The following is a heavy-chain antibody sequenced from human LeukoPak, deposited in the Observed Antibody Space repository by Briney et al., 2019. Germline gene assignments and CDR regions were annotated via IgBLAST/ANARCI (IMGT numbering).Heavy chain of an antibody. V-gene: IGHV3-30-3*01. CDR3: ARWRIAVAGYFDY. Sequence: PGRSLRLSCAASGFTFDDYTMHWVRQAPGKGLEWVAVISYDGSNKYYADSVKGRFTISRDNSKNTLYLQMNSLRAEDTAVYYCARWRIAVAGYFDYWGQGTLVTVSS. J-gene: IGHJ4*02. D-gene: IGHD6-19*01. CDR1: GFTFDDYT. CDR2: ISYDGSNK.